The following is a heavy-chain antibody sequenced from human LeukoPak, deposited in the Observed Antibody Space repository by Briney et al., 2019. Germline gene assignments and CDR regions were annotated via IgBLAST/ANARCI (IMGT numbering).Heavy chain of an antibody. CDR2: IYYSGST. CDR3: ASHSSGFLFGY. Sequence: SETLSLTCTVSGGSISSGGYYWSWIQQPPGKGLEWIGYIYYSGSTNYNPSLKSRVTISVDTSKNQFSLKLSSVTAADTAMYYCASHSSGFLFGYWGQGTLVTVSS. V-gene: IGHV4-61*08. D-gene: IGHD6-19*01. J-gene: IGHJ4*02. CDR1: GGSISSGGYY.